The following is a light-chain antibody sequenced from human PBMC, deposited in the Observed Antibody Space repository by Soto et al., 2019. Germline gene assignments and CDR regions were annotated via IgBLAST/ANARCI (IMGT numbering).Light chain of an antibody. V-gene: IGKV3-20*01. Sequence: EIVLTQSPGTLSLSPGERATLSCRASQSVRSSYLAWYQQKPGQAPRLLIFDTSSRATGIPDRFSGSGSGTDFTLTISRLEPEDFAVYYCQQYSSSPKMYTFGQGTKLEIK. J-gene: IGKJ2*01. CDR3: QQYSSSPKMYT. CDR1: QSVRSSY. CDR2: DTS.